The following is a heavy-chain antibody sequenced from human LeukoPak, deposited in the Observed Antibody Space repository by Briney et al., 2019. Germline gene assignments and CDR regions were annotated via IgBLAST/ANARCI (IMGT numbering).Heavy chain of an antibody. CDR3: ARRAI. V-gene: IGHV3-48*04. CDR1: GFTVNSNY. CDR2: ITTDSSTI. J-gene: IGHJ4*02. Sequence: GGSLRLSCAASGFTVNSNYMSWVRQAPGKGLEWISYITTDSSTIYYADSVKGRFTISRDNAKNSLYLQMDSLRADDTAAYYCARRAIWGQGTLVTASS.